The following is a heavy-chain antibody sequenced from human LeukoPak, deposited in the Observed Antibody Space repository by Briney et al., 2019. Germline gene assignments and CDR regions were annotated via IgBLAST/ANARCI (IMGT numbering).Heavy chain of an antibody. CDR2: IYYSGST. V-gene: IGHV4-59*01. J-gene: IGHJ4*02. Sequence: PSETLSLTCTVSGVSFSSYYWSWIRQPPGKGLEWVGYIYYSGSTNYNPSLKGRVAMSVATSKDQFSLRLSSVTAADTAVYYCARLKHTSLVHFDYWGQGTLVTVSS. CDR1: GVSFSSYY. D-gene: IGHD2-2*01. CDR3: ARLKHTSLVHFDY.